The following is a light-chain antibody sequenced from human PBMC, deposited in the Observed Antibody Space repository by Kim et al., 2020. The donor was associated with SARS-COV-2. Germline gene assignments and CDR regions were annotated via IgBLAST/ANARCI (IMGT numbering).Light chain of an antibody. V-gene: IGKV1-5*03. Sequence: ACVGDRVTSNGVASKSISSWLAWYQQKPGKAPKILISKAASLESGVPSRFSGSGSGAEFTITIRSLQPDDFATYYCQQYNSYPLTFGGGTKVDIK. CDR1: KSISSW. J-gene: IGKJ4*01. CDR3: QQYNSYPLT. CDR2: KAA.